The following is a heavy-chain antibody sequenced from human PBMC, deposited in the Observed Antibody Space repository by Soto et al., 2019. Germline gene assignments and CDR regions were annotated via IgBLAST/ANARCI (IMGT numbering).Heavy chain of an antibody. CDR1: GYIFTSYW. J-gene: IGHJ6*02. D-gene: IGHD4-4*01. CDR2: IDPSDSYT. V-gene: IGHV5-10-1*01. Sequence: ESLKISCKGAGYIFTSYWISWVRQMPVKGLEWMGRIDPSDSYTNYSPSFQGHVTISADKSISTAYLQWSSLKASDTAMYYCARHSYSNYDIYYYGMDVWGQGTTVTVSS. CDR3: ARHSYSNYDIYYYGMDV.